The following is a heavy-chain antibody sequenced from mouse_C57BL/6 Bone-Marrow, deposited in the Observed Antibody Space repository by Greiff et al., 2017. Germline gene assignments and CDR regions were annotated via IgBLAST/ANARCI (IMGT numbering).Heavy chain of an antibody. CDR2: IYPTSGRT. CDR1: GYTFTSYW. Sequence: QVQLQQSGAELVKPGASVKMSCKASGYTFTSYWITCVKQRPGQGLEWIGDIYPTSGRTNYNEKFKSKAILTVDTSSNTAYMQLSSLTSEDSAVFYCARSGPLGRSFDYWGQGTTLTVSS. CDR3: ARSGPLGRSFDY. V-gene: IGHV1-55*01. J-gene: IGHJ2*01. D-gene: IGHD4-1*01.